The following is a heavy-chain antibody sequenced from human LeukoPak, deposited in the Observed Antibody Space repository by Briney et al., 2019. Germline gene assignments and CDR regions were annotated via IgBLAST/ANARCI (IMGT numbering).Heavy chain of an antibody. Sequence: GGSLRLSCVASGFRFSSYWMAWVRQAPGKGLEWVANIKQDGSKKSYVDSVKGRFTISRDNAKNSLYLQMNSLRAEDTAIYYCTRVGYIDEGIDYWGQGTLVTVSS. D-gene: IGHD5-24*01. J-gene: IGHJ4*02. CDR3: TRVGYIDEGIDY. CDR1: GFRFSSYW. V-gene: IGHV3-7*04. CDR2: IKQDGSKK.